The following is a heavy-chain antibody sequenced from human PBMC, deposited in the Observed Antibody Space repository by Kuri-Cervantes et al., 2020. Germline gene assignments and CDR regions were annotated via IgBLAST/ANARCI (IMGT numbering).Heavy chain of an antibody. CDR3: ARDPFGEAIY. CDR1: GFTFSTYG. D-gene: IGHD3-10*01. CDR2: IWYDGSKK. J-gene: IGHJ4*02. V-gene: IGHV3-33*01. Sequence: GESLKISCAASGFTFSTYGMHWVRQAPDKGLEWVALIWYDGSKKYYADSVKGRFTISRDNSKNTLYLQLNSLRAEDTAVYYCARDPFGEAIYWGQGTLVTVSS.